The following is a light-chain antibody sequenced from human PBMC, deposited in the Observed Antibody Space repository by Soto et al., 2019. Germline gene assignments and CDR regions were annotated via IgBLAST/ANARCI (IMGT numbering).Light chain of an antibody. J-gene: IGLJ2*01. CDR3: CSYAGSSVL. CDR1: SSDVGRYNL. Sequence: QSVLTQPASVSGSPGQSITISCTGSSSDVGRYNLVSWYQQHPGKAPKLMIYEGSKRPSGVSARFSGSKSGNTASLTISGLQAEDEADYYCCSYAGSSVLFGGGTKVTVL. CDR2: EGS. V-gene: IGLV2-23*01.